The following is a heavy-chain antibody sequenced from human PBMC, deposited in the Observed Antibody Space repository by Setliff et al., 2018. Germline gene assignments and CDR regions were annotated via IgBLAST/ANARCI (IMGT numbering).Heavy chain of an antibody. CDR1: GGSFSDYY. D-gene: IGHD4-17*01. Sequence: PSATLSLTCAVYGGSFSDYYWSWIRQSPGKGLEWIGEINHSGSTNYNPSLKTRVTISVDTSKNQFSLTLSSVTAADAAVYYCARETTMTYYFYYMDVWGKGTTVTVSS. CDR2: INHSGST. J-gene: IGHJ6*03. CDR3: ARETTMTYYFYYMDV. V-gene: IGHV4-34*01.